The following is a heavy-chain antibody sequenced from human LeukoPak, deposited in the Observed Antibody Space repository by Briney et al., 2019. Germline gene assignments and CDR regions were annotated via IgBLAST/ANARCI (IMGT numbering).Heavy chain of an antibody. J-gene: IGHJ6*02. D-gene: IGHD5-18*01. CDR2: IFGSGGSP. CDR3: ARRPKDVDTAMYGMDV. CDR1: GFTFGSHA. Sequence: GGSLRLSCEASGFTFGSHAMYWVRQAPGKGLEWVAGIFGSGGSPHYADPVKGRFTISRDNSKNTLYLQMNSLRAEDTAVYYCARRPKDVDTAMYGMDVWGQGTTVTVSS. V-gene: IGHV3-23*01.